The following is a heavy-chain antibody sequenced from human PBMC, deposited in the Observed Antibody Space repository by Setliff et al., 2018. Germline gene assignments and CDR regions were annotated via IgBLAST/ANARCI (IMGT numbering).Heavy chain of an antibody. CDR1: GYTFTNYA. D-gene: IGHD3-10*01. J-gene: IGHJ5*02. CDR3: ARGRRFGEYWFDP. CDR2: INAGNGHT. Sequence: ASVKVSCKASGYTFTNYAMHWVRQAPGQRLEWMGWINAGNGHTKYSQEFQGRVTITRDTSACTAYMELSSLRSEDMAVYYCARGRRFGEYWFDPWGQGTPVTVSS. V-gene: IGHV1-3*03.